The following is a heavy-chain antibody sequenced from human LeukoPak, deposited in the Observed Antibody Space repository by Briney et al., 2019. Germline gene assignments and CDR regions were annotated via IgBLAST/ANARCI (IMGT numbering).Heavy chain of an antibody. D-gene: IGHD4-23*01. CDR2: IYYSGST. CDR3: ARLGTVVTPDWYFGL. Sequence: SETLSLTCTVSGGSISTYYWCWIRQPPGKGLEWIGYIYYSGSTNYNPSLKSRVTMAVDTSKNQFSLRLSSVTAADTAVYYCARLGTVVTPDWYFGLWGRGTLVTVSS. CDR1: GGSISTYY. J-gene: IGHJ2*01. V-gene: IGHV4-59*08.